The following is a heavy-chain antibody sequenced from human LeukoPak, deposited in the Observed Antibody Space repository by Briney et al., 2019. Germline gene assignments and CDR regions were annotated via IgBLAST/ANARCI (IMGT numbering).Heavy chain of an antibody. CDR1: GGAISGYY. CDR2: IFYSGTT. J-gene: IGHJ3*02. D-gene: IGHD3-9*01. V-gene: IGHV4-59*01. CDR3: ANTKQIDETAFDI. Sequence: KPSETLSLTCTVSGGAISGYYCSCIRQPPGKGLDWIGYIFYSGTTNYNPSLKSRVTISVDTSNKRFSLKLSSVTAADTAVYYCANTKQIDETAFDIWGQGTMVTVSS.